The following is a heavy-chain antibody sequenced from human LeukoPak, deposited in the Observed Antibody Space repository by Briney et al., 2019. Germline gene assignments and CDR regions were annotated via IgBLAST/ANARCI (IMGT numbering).Heavy chain of an antibody. D-gene: IGHD3-22*01. Sequence: GGSLRLSCAASGFTFSNYWMHWVRQAPGKGLVWVSRINSDGINTSYADSVKGRFTISRDNAKNTLNLQMNSLRAEDTAVYYCARDLGHYYDTSDNWFDPWGQGTLVTVSS. CDR3: ARDLGHYYDTSDNWFDP. CDR1: GFTFSNYW. V-gene: IGHV3-74*01. J-gene: IGHJ5*02. CDR2: INSDGINT.